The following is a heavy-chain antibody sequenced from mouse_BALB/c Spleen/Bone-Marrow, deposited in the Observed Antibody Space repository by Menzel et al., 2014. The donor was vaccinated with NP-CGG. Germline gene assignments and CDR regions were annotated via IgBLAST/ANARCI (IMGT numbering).Heavy chain of an antibody. Sequence: EVKLVESGGGLVQPGGSLKLSCAASGFTFSSYGMSWVRQTPDKRPELVATINSSGGSTYYPDSVKGRFTISRDNAKNTLYLQMSSLKSEDTAMYYCARDYYGSSFDYWGQGTTLTVSS. CDR1: GFTFSSYG. CDR3: ARDYYGSSFDY. CDR2: INSSGGST. D-gene: IGHD1-1*01. J-gene: IGHJ2*01. V-gene: IGHV5-6-3*01.